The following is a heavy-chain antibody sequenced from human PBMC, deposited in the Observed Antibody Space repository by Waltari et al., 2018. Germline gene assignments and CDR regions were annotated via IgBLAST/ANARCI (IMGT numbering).Heavy chain of an antibody. CDR3: ARYASGDYYDSTGYYY. V-gene: IGHV3-23*01. CDR1: GFSFSSHA. D-gene: IGHD3-22*01. Sequence: EGQLLESGGGLAQIGGSLRLSCSASGFSFSSHALTGVRQVPGKGLEWVAVISKSGLTTFYADSVRGRFTISRDNSKNTLYLQLNSLRAEDTATYYCARYASGDYYDSTGYYYWGQGTLLSVSS. CDR2: ISKSGLTT. J-gene: IGHJ4*01.